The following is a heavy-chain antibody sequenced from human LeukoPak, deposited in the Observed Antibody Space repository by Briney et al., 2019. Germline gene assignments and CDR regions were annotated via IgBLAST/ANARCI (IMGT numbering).Heavy chain of an antibody. CDR2: INPNSGGT. V-gene: IGHV1-2*02. CDR3: ATYSGYALHDAFDI. D-gene: IGHD5-12*01. CDR1: GYTLTGYY. J-gene: IGHJ3*02. Sequence: ASVKVSCKASGYTLTGYYMHWVRQAPGQGLECMGWINPNSGGTNYAQKFQGRVTMTEDTSTDTAYMELSSLRSEDTAVYYCATYSGYALHDAFDIWGQGTMVTVSS.